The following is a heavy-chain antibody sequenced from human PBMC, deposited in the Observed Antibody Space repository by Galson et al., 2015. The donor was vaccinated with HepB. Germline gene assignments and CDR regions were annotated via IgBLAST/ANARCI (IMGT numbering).Heavy chain of an antibody. CDR2: IDRTSSTR. CDR1: GFTFGSHS. Sequence: SLRLSCAASGFTFGSHSMNWVRQAPGKGLEWVSSIDRTSSTRYYADSVKGRFTISRNNAKYSLYLQMDSLRAEDTAVYFCARSLISSSWYWNYHFDYWGQGTLVTVSS. CDR3: ARSLISSSWYWNYHFDY. D-gene: IGHD6-13*01. V-gene: IGHV3-21*01. J-gene: IGHJ4*02.